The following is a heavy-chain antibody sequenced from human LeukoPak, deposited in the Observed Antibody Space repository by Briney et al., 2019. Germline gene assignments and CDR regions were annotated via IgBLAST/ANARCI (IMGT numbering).Heavy chain of an antibody. D-gene: IGHD3-10*01. CDR3: ARDQIGYYGSGSYWSWFDP. J-gene: IGHJ5*02. Sequence: PSETLSLTCAVYGGSFSGYYWSWIRQPPGKGLEWIGEINHSGSTNYNPSLKSRVTISVDTSKNQFSLKLSSVTAADTAVYYCARDQIGYYGSGSYWSWFDPWGQGTLVTVSS. CDR1: GGSFSGYY. V-gene: IGHV4-34*01. CDR2: INHSGST.